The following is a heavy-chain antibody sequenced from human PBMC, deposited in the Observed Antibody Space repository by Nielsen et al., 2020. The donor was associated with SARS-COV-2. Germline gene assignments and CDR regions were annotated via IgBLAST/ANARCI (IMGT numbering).Heavy chain of an antibody. CDR1: GFTFTRSA. CDR2: IVVGSGNT. V-gene: IGHV1-58*01. CDR3: AARWGGVNSKGYAFDI. D-gene: IGHD1-1*01. J-gene: IGHJ3*02. Sequence: SVKVPCKASGFTFTRSAVQWVRQARGQRLEWIGWIVVGSGNTNYAQKFQERVTITRDMSTNTAYMELSSLRSEDTAVYYCAARWGGVNSKGYAFDIWGQGTMVTVSS.